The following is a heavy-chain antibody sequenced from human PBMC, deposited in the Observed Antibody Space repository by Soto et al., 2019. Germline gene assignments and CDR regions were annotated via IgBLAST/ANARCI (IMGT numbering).Heavy chain of an antibody. CDR1: GGTFSSYA. D-gene: IGHD6-13*01. CDR3: GRRPGIAAGGTGMDV. J-gene: IGHJ6*02. Sequence: QVQLVQSGAEVKKPGSSVKVSCKASGGTFSSYAISWVRQAPGQGLEWMGGIIPIFGTANYAQKFQGRVTITADESTSTVYMELNSRRSEDTAVYYCGRRPGIAAGGTGMDVWGQGPKVTVSS. V-gene: IGHV1-69*12. CDR2: IIPIFGTA.